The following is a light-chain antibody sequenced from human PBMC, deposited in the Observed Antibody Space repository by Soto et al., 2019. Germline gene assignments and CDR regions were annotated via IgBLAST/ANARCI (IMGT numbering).Light chain of an antibody. J-gene: IGKJ3*01. CDR1: QDISRW. V-gene: IGKV1-12*01. CDR3: QQADSFTT. Sequence: DIQMTQSPSSVSASVGDRVTITCRASQDISRWLAWYQQKPGKAPKLLIYAASSLQSGVPSRFSGSGSGTDLTLTISSLKNEDFETYYCQQADSFTTFGPGTKVDIK. CDR2: AAS.